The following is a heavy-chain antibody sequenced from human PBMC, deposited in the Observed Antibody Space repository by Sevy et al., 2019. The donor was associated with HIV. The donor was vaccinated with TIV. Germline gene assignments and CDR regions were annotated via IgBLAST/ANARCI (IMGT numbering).Heavy chain of an antibody. J-gene: IGHJ6*02. V-gene: IGHV3-9*01. D-gene: IGHD2-8*01. CDR1: GFTLDEYA. Sequence: GGSLRLSCAASGFTLDEYAMHWVRQVPGKGLEWVSGISWNSGSLGYADSVKGRFTISRDNAKNSLYLQMNSLRAEDTTLYYCAKDKGYCTNGVCYTSYYYYGMDVWGQGTTVTVSS. CDR3: AKDKGYCTNGVCYTSYYYYGMDV. CDR2: ISWNSGSL.